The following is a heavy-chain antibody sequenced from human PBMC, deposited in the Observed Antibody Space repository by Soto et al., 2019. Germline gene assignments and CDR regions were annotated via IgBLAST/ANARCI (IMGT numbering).Heavy chain of an antibody. V-gene: IGHV4-61*01. CDR1: GGSVSAGSYY. CDR3: ARDRIAVAGKNFDY. J-gene: IGHJ4*02. D-gene: IGHD6-19*01. CDR2: IYYTGDT. Sequence: SETLSLTCTVSGGSVSAGSYYWSWIRQPPGKGLEWIGYIYYTGDTKYNPSLKSRVTMSVDKPKNQFSLKLSSVTAADTTVYYCARDRIAVAGKNFDYWGQGTLVTVSS.